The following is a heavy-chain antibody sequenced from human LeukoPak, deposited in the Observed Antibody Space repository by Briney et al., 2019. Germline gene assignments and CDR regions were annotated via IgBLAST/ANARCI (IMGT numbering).Heavy chain of an antibody. J-gene: IGHJ4*02. CDR2: IYPSDSDT. CDR3: ARRGYCSSTSCHRHFDY. D-gene: IGHD2-2*02. CDR1: GYSFTAYW. V-gene: IGHV5-51*01. Sequence: GESLKISCKGSGYSFTAYWNGWVRQMPGKGLEWMGIIYPSDSDTRYSPSFQGQVTMSADKSISTAYLQWSSLKASDTAMYYCARRGYCSSTSCHRHFDYWGQGTLVTVSS.